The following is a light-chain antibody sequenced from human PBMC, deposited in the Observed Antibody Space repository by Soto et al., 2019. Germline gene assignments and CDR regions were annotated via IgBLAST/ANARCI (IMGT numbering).Light chain of an antibody. CDR2: RAS. CDR3: QHYDSYSGP. V-gene: IGKV1-5*03. J-gene: IGKJ3*01. Sequence: DIQMTQSPSTLSASVGDRVTITCRASQSINSWLAWYQQKPGKAPRLLIYRASSLEGGVPSRFSGSGSGAEFTLTISSLQPDDFATYYCQHYDSYSGPFGPGTKLDIK. CDR1: QSINSW.